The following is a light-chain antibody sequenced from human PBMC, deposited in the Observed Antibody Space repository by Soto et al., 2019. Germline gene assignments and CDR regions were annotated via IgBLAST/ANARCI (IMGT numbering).Light chain of an antibody. J-gene: IGLJ2*01. CDR2: EVS. Sequence: QSALTQPASVSGSPGQSITISCTGTGSDVGGYNYVSWYQQHPGKAHKLMIYEVSNRPSGVSNRFSGSKSGNTASLTISGLQAEDEADYYCSSYRSSSGWVFGGGTKVTVL. CDR1: GSDVGGYNY. V-gene: IGLV2-14*01. CDR3: SSYRSSSGWV.